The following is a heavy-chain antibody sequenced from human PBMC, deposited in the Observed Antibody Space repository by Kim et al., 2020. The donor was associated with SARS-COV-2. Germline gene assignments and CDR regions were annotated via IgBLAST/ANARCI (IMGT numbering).Heavy chain of an antibody. CDR3: AKVSVAGGYYYYGMAV. J-gene: IGHJ6*01. CDR1: GFTFTNYA. CDR2: ISSSGGYT. D-gene: IGHD6-19*01. V-gene: IGHV3-23*01. Sequence: GGSLRLSCAASGFTFTNYAMSWVRQVPGKGLEWVSSISSSGGYTYYVDSVKGRLTISRDNSKNTLYIQMDSLRAEDTVVYYCAKVSVAGGYYYYGMAVWG.